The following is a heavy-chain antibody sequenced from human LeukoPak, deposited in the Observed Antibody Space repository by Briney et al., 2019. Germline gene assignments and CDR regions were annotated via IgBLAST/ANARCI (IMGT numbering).Heavy chain of an antibody. CDR3: ARDPNYSRYYGMDV. CDR1: GFTFSDYY. Sequence: GGSLRLSCAASGFTFSDYYMSWICQAPGKGLEWVSYISSSGSTIYYADSVKGRFTISRDNAKNSLYLQMNSLRAEDTAVYYCARDPNYSRYYGMDVWGQGTTVTVSS. J-gene: IGHJ6*02. D-gene: IGHD4/OR15-4a*01. V-gene: IGHV3-11*01. CDR2: ISSSGSTI.